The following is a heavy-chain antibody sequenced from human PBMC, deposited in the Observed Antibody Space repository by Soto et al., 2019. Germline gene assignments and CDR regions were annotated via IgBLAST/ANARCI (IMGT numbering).Heavy chain of an antibody. CDR1: GFGFSSYA. CDR3: ANAFTYSSSWFDP. Sequence: GGSLRLSCAASGFGFSSYAMHWVRQDPGKGLEWVAVISYDGSHKYYADSVQGRFTISRDNSKNTLYLQMNSLRVEDTAVYYCANAFTYSSSWFDPWGQGTLVTVSS. D-gene: IGHD6-13*01. V-gene: IGHV3-30-3*01. CDR2: ISYDGSHK. J-gene: IGHJ5*02.